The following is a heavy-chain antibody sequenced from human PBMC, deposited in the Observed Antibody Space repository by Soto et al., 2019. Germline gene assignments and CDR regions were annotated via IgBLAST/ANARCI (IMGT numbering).Heavy chain of an antibody. V-gene: IGHV3-48*03. J-gene: IGHJ4*02. CDR1: GFTFSSYE. D-gene: IGHD2-2*01. CDR3: ARQNLSSSLDY. CDR2: ISSSGSTI. Sequence: GGSLRLSCAVSGFTFSSYEMNWVRQAPGKGLEWVSYISSSGSTIYYADSVKGRFTISRDNAKNSLYLQMNSLRAEDTAVYYCARQNLSSSLDYWGQGTLVTVSS.